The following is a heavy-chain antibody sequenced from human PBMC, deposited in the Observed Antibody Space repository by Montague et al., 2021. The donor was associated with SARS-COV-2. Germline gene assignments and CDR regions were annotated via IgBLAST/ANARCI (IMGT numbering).Heavy chain of an antibody. D-gene: IGHD3-10*01. Sequence: SETLSLTCTVSGDSVSSGRYFWTWVRQAPGKGLEWIGYIFYFGDVSYNPSLRSRVTISVGTSNNQFSLRLSSVTAADTAKYYCARVGNYLGFYWSQGTLVTVSS. V-gene: IGHV4-61*01. CDR1: GDSVSSGRYF. CDR3: ARVGNYLGFY. J-gene: IGHJ4*02. CDR2: IFYFGDV.